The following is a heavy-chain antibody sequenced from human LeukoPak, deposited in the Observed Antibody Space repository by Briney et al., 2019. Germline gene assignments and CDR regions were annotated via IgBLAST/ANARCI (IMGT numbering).Heavy chain of an antibody. D-gene: IGHD3-22*01. Sequence: GGSLRLSCAASGFTFSSYWMHWVRQAPGKGLVLVSRIKSDGSSTRYADSVKGRFTISRDNAKNTLYLQMNSLRAEDTAVYYCAREGPDYYDSSGYPNFDYWGQGTLVTVSS. J-gene: IGHJ4*02. CDR2: IKSDGSST. CDR1: GFTFSSYW. CDR3: AREGPDYYDSSGYPNFDY. V-gene: IGHV3-74*01.